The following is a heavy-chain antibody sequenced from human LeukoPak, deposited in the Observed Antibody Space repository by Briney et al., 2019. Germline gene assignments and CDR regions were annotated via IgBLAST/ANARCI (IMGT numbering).Heavy chain of an antibody. J-gene: IGHJ4*02. D-gene: IGHD2-2*01. V-gene: IGHV3-15*01. Sequence: GGSLRLSCAASGFTFSNAWMSWVRQAPGKGLEWVGRIKSKTDGGTTDYAAPVKGRFTISRDDSKNTLYLQMNSLKTEDTAVYYCTTGSRRCSTSCSTSYWGQGTLVTVSS. CDR3: TTGSRRCSTSCSTSY. CDR1: GFTFSNAW. CDR2: IKSKTDGGTT.